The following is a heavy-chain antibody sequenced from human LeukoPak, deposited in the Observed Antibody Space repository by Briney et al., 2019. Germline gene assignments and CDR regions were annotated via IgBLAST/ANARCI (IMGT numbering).Heavy chain of an antibody. CDR2: FHNSRTT. J-gene: IGHJ5*02. V-gene: IGHV4-59*01. Sequence: PSETLSLTCTVSGDFISDYSWTWIRQPPGQGLEWIGYFHNSRTTSYNPSLTGRVTISVDTAMDQISLKLNSVPGADSAVYSCARGHLGLSPWGQGTLVTVSS. D-gene: IGHD3-10*01. CDR1: GDFISDYS. CDR3: ARGHLGLSP.